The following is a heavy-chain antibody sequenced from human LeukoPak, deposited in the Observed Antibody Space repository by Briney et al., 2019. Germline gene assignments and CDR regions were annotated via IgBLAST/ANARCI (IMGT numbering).Heavy chain of an antibody. J-gene: IGHJ4*02. CDR2: IGIDSGNT. D-gene: IGHD5-24*01. Sequence: GGSLRLSCAASGFTFSDYSMNWVRQAPGKGLEWISYIGIDSGNTNYADSVKGRFTISGDEAKNSLYRQMNSLRVEDTAVYYCARDYKYAFDNWGQGTLVTVSS. CDR1: GFTFSDYS. V-gene: IGHV3-48*01. CDR3: ARDYKYAFDN.